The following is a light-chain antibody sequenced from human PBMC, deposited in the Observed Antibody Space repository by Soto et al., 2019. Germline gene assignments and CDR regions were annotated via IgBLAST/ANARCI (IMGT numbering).Light chain of an antibody. CDR3: QQYNNWPPYT. CDR2: GAS. CDR1: QSVSSN. J-gene: IGKJ2*01. V-gene: IGKV3-15*01. Sequence: EIVMTQSPATLSVSPGERATLSCRASQSVSSNLAWYQQKPGQAHRLLIYGASTRATGIPARFSGSGSGTEFTLTISSLQSEDFALYYCQQYNNWPPYTFGQGTKREIK.